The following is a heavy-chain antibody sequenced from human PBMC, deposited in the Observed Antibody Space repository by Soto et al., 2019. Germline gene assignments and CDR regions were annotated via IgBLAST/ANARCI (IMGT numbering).Heavy chain of an antibody. J-gene: IGHJ4*02. CDR3: AQDRGGGGGSPAHDY. V-gene: IGHV3-23*01. CDR1: GFTFRNFV. Sequence: EVQLLESGGGIVQPGGSLRVSCVASGFTFRNFVMSWVRQAPGKGLERVSAIRGTGGETFYADTVKGRFTSSRDNSKNTLYLQMNSLRDEDTALYFCAQDRGGGGGSPAHDYWGQGTLVTVSS. D-gene: IGHD3-16*01. CDR2: IRGTGGET.